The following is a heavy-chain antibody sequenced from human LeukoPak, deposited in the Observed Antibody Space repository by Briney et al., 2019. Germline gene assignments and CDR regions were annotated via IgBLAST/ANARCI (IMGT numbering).Heavy chain of an antibody. D-gene: IGHD1-7*01. CDR1: GFTFSGSA. V-gene: IGHV3-73*01. J-gene: IGHJ4*02. CDR3: TRHETSIDY. Sequence: PGGSLRLSCAASGFTFSGSAMHWVRQASGKGLEWVGHIRSKGNNYATAYAASVKGRFTISRDDSKNTAYLQMGSLKTEDTAVYYCTRHETSIDYWGQGTLVTVSS. CDR2: IRSKGNNYAT.